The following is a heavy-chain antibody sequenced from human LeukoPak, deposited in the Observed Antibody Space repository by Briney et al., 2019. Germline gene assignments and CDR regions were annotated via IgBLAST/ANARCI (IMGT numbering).Heavy chain of an antibody. CDR3: ARLYRWYFDL. CDR1: SDTVNSGSYY. CDR2: IYYSGST. V-gene: IGHV4-61*01. Sequence: PSETLSLTCTVPSDTVNSGSYYCSWIRQPPGKGLECIGYIYYSGSTNYNPSLKSRVTISVDTSKSLFSLKLSSVTAADSAVYYCARLYRWYFDLWGRGTLVTVSS. D-gene: IGHD1-26*01. J-gene: IGHJ2*01.